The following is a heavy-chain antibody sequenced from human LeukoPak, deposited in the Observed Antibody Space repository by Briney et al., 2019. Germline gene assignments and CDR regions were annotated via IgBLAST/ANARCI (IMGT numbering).Heavy chain of an antibody. CDR3: ARAGIAAAVPYYYGMDV. CDR2: ISSSGSTI. J-gene: IGHJ6*02. V-gene: IGHV3-11*01. Sequence: GGSLRLSCAASGFTFSDYYMSWIRQAPGKGLEWVSYISSSGSTIYYADSVKGRFTISRDNAKNSLYLQMNSLRAEDTAVYYCARAGIAAAVPYYYGMDVWGQGTTVTVSS. CDR1: GFTFSDYY. D-gene: IGHD6-13*01.